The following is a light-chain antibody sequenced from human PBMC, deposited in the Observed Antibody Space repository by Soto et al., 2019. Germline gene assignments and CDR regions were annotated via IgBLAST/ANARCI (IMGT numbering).Light chain of an antibody. J-gene: IGKJ1*01. Sequence: EIVLTQSPGTLSLSPGERATLSCRASQSVSGRFLTWYQQKGGQAPRLLIYGASTRATGIPDRFSGSGSGTDFTLTISRLEPEDFAVYYCQHHDSSPTWTVGQGTNVEIK. CDR3: QHHDSSPTWT. CDR2: GAS. V-gene: IGKV3-20*01. CDR1: QSVSGRF.